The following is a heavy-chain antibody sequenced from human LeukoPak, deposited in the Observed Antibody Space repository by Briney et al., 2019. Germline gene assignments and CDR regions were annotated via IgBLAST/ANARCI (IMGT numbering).Heavy chain of an antibody. CDR2: FDPEDGET. CDR3: ATGESRYYYDSSGYPQRGYFDY. V-gene: IGHV1-24*01. CDR1: GYTFTGYY. D-gene: IGHD3-22*01. Sequence: ASVKVSCKASGYTFTGYYMHWVRQAPGKGLEWMGGFDPEDGETIYAQKFQGRVTMTEDTSTDTAYMELSSLRSEDTAVYYCATGESRYYYDSSGYPQRGYFDYWGQGTLVTVSS. J-gene: IGHJ4*02.